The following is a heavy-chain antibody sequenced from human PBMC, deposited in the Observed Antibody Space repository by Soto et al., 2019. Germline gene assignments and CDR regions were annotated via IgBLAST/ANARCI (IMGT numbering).Heavy chain of an antibody. V-gene: IGHV3-30-3*01. CDR1: GFTFSSYA. Sequence: GGSLRLSCAASGFTFSSYAMHWVRQAPGKGLEWVAVISYDGSNKYYADSVKGRFTISRDNSKNTPYLQMNSLRAEDTAVYYCARDPNHDYGGISGYYFDYWGQGTLVTVSS. J-gene: IGHJ4*02. D-gene: IGHD4-17*01. CDR2: ISYDGSNK. CDR3: ARDPNHDYGGISGYYFDY.